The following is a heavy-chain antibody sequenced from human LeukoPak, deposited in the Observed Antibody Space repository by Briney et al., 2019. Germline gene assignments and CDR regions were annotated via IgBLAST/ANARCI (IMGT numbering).Heavy chain of an antibody. D-gene: IGHD3-16*02. CDR1: GYTFTGYH. CDR3: ARSFSDAFDI. Sequence: GASVKVSCKASGYTFTGYHMHWVRQAPGQGLEWMGRINPNSGDTNYAQKFQGRVTITRDTSASTAYMELSSLRSEDTAVYYCARSFSDAFDIWGQGTMVTVSS. J-gene: IGHJ3*02. V-gene: IGHV1-2*06. CDR2: INPNSGDT.